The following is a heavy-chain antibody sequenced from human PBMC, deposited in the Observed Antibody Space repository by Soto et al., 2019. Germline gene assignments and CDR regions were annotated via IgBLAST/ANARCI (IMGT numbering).Heavy chain of an antibody. CDR3: ARAGYCSSTSCPADYYYYMDV. CDR2: ISAYNGNT. CDR1: GYTFTSYG. Sequence: ASVKVSCKASGYTFTSYGISWVRQAPGQGLEWMGWISAYNGNTNYAQKLQGRVTMTTDTSTSTAYMELRSLRSDDTAVYYCARAGYCSSTSCPADYYYYMDVWGKGTTVTVSS. J-gene: IGHJ6*03. D-gene: IGHD2-2*01. V-gene: IGHV1-18*01.